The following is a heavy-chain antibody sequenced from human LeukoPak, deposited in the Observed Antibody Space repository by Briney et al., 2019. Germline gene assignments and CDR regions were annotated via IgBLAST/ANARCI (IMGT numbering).Heavy chain of an antibody. Sequence: PSGTLSLTCAVSGGSISSSNWWSWVRQPPGKGLEWIGEIYHSGSTNYNPSLKSRVTISVDTSKNQFSLKLSSVTAADTAVYYCARRKRWLQLVNYFDYWGQGTLVTVSS. D-gene: IGHD5-24*01. CDR2: IYHSGST. CDR3: ARRKRWLQLVNYFDY. CDR1: GGSISSSNW. J-gene: IGHJ4*02. V-gene: IGHV4-4*02.